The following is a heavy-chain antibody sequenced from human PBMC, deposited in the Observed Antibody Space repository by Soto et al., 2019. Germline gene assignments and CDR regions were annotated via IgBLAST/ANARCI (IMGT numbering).Heavy chain of an antibody. CDR1: GGSLSGYF. D-gene: IGHD4-4*01. CDR3: ARVSNDFSGNGAFDF. J-gene: IGHJ4*02. CDR2: IYYTGAT. V-gene: IGHV4-59*01. Sequence: SETLSLTCTVSGGSLSGYFWIWIRQSPDKGLEWIGYIYYTGATNYNPSLTSRVTISLDTSKNQFSLDLSSVTAADTAMFYCARVSNDFSGNGAFDFWGPGILVTVS.